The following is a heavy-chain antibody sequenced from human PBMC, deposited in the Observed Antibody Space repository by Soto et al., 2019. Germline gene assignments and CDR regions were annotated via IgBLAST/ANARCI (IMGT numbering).Heavy chain of an antibody. D-gene: IGHD2-15*01. Sequence: DVQLLESGGQLVQPGGSLRLSCSASGFALSSYAMSWVRQAPGKWLQWVSSISAGGDMTYNSDSVKGRFTISRDNSNNALFLQMHNLRIEDTALYYCARGDRGGSGSPASYYYSGWDVWGQGATVTVS. CDR3: ARGDRGGSGSPASYYYSGWDV. V-gene: IGHV3-23*01. CDR1: GFALSSYA. CDR2: ISAGGDMT. J-gene: IGHJ6*02.